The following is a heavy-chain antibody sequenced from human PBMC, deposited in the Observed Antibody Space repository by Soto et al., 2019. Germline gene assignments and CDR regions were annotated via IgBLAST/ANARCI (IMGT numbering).Heavy chain of an antibody. CDR2: ISYDGSNK. CDR3: ARARNLDYYDSSGTGAFDI. J-gene: IGHJ3*02. D-gene: IGHD3-22*01. V-gene: IGHV3-30-3*01. Sequence: QVQLVESGGGMVQPGRSLRLSCAASGFTFSSYAMHWVRQAPGKGLEWVAVISYDGSNKYYADSVKGRFTISRDNSKNTLYLQMNSLRAEDTAVYYCARARNLDYYDSSGTGAFDIWGQGTMVTVSS. CDR1: GFTFSSYA.